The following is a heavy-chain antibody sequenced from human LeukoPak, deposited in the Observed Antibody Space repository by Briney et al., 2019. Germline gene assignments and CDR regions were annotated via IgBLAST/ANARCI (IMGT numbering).Heavy chain of an antibody. J-gene: IGHJ3*02. V-gene: IGHV1-69*04. CDR1: GGTFSSYA. D-gene: IGHD1-26*01. Sequence: SVKIFCKASGGTFSSYAISWVRHAPGQGLEWMGRIIPILDIANYAQKFQGRVTITADKSTSTAYMELSSLRSEDTAVYYCARVEIAGATWDDAFDIWGQGTMVTVSS. CDR2: IIPILDIA. CDR3: ARVEIAGATWDDAFDI.